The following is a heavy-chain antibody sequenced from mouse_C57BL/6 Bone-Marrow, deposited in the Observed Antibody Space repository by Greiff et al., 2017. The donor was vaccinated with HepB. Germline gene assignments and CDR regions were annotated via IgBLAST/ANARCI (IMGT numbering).Heavy chain of an antibody. CDR3: TRGWLLRDYAMDY. CDR2: ISSGGDYI. D-gene: IGHD2-3*01. Sequence: EVKVVESGEGLVKPGGSLKLSCAASGFTFSSYAMSWVRQTPEKRLEWVAYISSGGDYIYYADTVKGRCTISRDNARNTLYLQRSSLKSEDTAMYYCTRGWLLRDYAMDYWGQGTSVTVSS. V-gene: IGHV5-9-1*02. J-gene: IGHJ4*01. CDR1: GFTFSSYA.